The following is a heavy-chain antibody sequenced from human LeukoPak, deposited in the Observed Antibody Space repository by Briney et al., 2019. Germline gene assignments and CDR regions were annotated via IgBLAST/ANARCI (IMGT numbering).Heavy chain of an antibody. CDR2: ISGSGGSR. J-gene: IGHJ4*02. D-gene: IGHD3-22*01. V-gene: IGHV3-23*01. CDR3: AKDGDYYDSDASSSFFDY. Sequence: GGSLRLSCAASGFTFSSYAMSWVRQAPGKGLEWVAAISGSGGSRYYADSVKGRFAISRDDSTNTLSLQMTSLRAEDTAIYYCAKDGDYYDSDASSSFFDYWGQGTLVTVSS. CDR1: GFTFSSYA.